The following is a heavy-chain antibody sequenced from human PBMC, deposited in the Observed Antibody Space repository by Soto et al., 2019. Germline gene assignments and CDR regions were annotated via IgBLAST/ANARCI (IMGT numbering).Heavy chain of an antibody. D-gene: IGHD5-18*01. V-gene: IGHV1-69*01. CDR1: GGTFSSYA. CDR3: ALPRGMDTAMVQGYYFDY. Sequence: QVQLVQSGAEVKKPGSSVKVSCKASGGTFSSYAFSWVRQAPGHGLEWMGGIFPIFGTANYAQNFQGRVTITADESTSTSYMELSSLRSEDAAMYYCALPRGMDTAMVQGYYFDYWGQGTLVTVSS. CDR2: IFPIFGTA. J-gene: IGHJ4*02.